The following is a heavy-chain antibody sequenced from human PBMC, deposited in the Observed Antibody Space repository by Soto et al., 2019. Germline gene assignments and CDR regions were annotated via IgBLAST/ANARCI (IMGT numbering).Heavy chain of an antibody. J-gene: IGHJ4*02. CDR3: ARGPHIVVVTAIPLPED. Sequence: GGSLRLSCAASGFTFSSYSMNWVRQAPGKGLEWVSYISSSSSTIYYADSVKGRFTISRDNAKNSLYLQMNSLRDEDTAVYYCARGPHIVVVTAIPLPEDWGQGTLVTVSS. D-gene: IGHD2-21*02. CDR1: GFTFSSYS. CDR2: ISSSSSTI. V-gene: IGHV3-48*02.